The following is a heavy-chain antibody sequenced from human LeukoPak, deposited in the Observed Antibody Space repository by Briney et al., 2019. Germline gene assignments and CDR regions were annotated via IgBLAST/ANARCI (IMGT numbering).Heavy chain of an antibody. J-gene: IGHJ6*03. CDR1: GGSFSGYY. D-gene: IGHD6-19*01. V-gene: IGHV4-34*01. Sequence: RSSETLSLTCAVYGGSFSGYYWGWIRQPPGKGLEWIGSIYYSGSTYYNPSLKSRVTISVDTSKNQFSLKLSSVTAADTAVYYCARDSSGWSFYYYMDVWGKGTTVTVSS. CDR3: ARDSSGWSFYYYMDV. CDR2: IYYSGST.